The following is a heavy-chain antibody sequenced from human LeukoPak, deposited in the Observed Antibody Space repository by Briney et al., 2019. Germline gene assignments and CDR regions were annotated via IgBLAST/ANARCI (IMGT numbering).Heavy chain of an antibody. V-gene: IGHV4-34*01. CDR2: INHSGST. CDR1: GGSFSGYY. D-gene: IGHD3-10*01. J-gene: IGHJ5*02. Sequence: SETLSLTCAVYGGSFSGYYWSWIRQPPGKGLEWIGEINHSGSTSYNPSLKSRVTISVDTSKNQFSLKLSSVTAADTAVYYCARDRGYYGSGSPSGWFDPWGQGTLVTVSS. CDR3: ARDRGYYGSGSPSGWFDP.